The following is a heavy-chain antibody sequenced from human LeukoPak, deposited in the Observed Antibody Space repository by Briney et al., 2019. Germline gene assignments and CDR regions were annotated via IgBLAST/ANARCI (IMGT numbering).Heavy chain of an antibody. V-gene: IGHV3-15*01. CDR1: GFTFSNAW. J-gene: IGHJ4*02. CDR2: IKSKTDGGTA. CDR3: AGGRSWLVQYFDY. Sequence: GGSLRLSCAASGFTFSNAWMSWVRQAPGKGLEWVGRIKSKTDGGTAEYAAPVKGGFTISRDDSRNTLYLQMNSLKTEDTAVYYCAGGRSWLVQYFDYWGQGTLVTVSS. D-gene: IGHD3-22*01.